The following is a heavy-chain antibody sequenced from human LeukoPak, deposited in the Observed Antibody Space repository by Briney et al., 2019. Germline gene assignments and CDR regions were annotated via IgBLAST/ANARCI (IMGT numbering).Heavy chain of an antibody. Sequence: GGSLRLSCEASGFTFWVRQAPGKGPEWVAGIFGSGGSPHYADPVKGRFTISRDNSRNTVYLQINSLRAEDTAVYYCGKTTVGYSSGQKPAWPVDYWGQGTLVTVSS. CDR3: GKTTVGYSSGQKPAWPVDY. J-gene: IGHJ4*02. CDR2: IFGSGGSP. CDR1: GFT. D-gene: IGHD5-18*01. V-gene: IGHV3-23*01.